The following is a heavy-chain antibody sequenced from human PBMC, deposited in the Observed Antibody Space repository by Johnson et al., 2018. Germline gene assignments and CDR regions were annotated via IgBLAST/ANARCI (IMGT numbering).Heavy chain of an antibody. CDR2: ISYDGSNK. D-gene: IGHD2-8*01. CDR1: GFTFSSYA. J-gene: IGHJ3*02. Sequence: QVQLVQSGGDVVQPGRSLRLSCAASGFTFSSYAMHWVRQAPGKGLEWVAVISYDGSNKYYADSVKGRFTISRDNYKNTLYLQMNSRRGEDTAVYYCERGVNYAKRAPVGEVAFDIWGKGTMVTVSS. CDR3: ERGVNYAKRAPVGEVAFDI. V-gene: IGHV3-30-3*01.